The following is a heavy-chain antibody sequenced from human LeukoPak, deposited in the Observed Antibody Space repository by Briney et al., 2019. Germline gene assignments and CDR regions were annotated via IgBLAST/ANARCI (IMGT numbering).Heavy chain of an antibody. CDR1: GFSLNNYW. CDR2: INSDGSTT. Sequence: GGSLRLSCAASGFSLNNYWMQWVRQAPGEGLVWVSRINSDGSTTAYADSVKGRFTISRDNAKNTLYLQMNSLRAEDTAVYYCARGIPGYSSSWSLPSTVGMDVWGQGTTVTVSS. D-gene: IGHD6-13*01. V-gene: IGHV3-74*01. J-gene: IGHJ6*02. CDR3: ARGIPGYSSSWSLPSTVGMDV.